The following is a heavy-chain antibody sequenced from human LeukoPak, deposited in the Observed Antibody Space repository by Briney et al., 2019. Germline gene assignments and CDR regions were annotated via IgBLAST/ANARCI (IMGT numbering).Heavy chain of an antibody. V-gene: IGHV1-8*01. CDR2: MNPNSGNT. J-gene: IGHJ5*02. Sequence: ASVKVSCKASGYTFTSYDIKWVRQATGQGLEWMGWMNPNSGNTGYAQKFQGRVTMTRNTSISTAYMELSSLRSEDTAMYYCARAGYCSGGSCSSDWFDPWGQGTLVTVSS. CDR1: GYTFTSYD. D-gene: IGHD2-15*01. CDR3: ARAGYCSGGSCSSDWFDP.